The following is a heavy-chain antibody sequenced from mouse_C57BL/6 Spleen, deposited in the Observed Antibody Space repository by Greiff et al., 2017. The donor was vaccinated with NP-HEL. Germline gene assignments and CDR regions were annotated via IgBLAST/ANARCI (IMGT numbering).Heavy chain of an antibody. CDR1: GFTFSSYT. D-gene: IGHD1-1*01. V-gene: IGHV5-9*01. CDR2: ISGGGGNT. J-gene: IGHJ1*03. CDR3: ARSTVVALYWYFDV. Sequence: EVQRVESGGGLVKPGGSLKLSCAASGFTFSSYTMSWVRQTPEKRLEWVATISGGGGNTYYLDSVKGRFTISRDNAKNTLYLQMSSLRSEDTALYYCARSTVVALYWYFDVWGTGTTVTVSS.